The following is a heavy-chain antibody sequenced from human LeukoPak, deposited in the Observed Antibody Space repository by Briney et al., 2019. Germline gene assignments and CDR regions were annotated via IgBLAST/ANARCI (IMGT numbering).Heavy chain of an antibody. CDR2: IKQDESEK. V-gene: IGHV3-7*01. J-gene: IGHJ4*02. CDR1: GFTFSSYW. CDR3: ARDKIEGPTKLDY. D-gene: IGHD1-1*01. Sequence: PGGSLRLSCAASGFTFSSYWMSWVRQAPGKGLEWVANIKQDESEKYYVDSVKGRFTISRDNAKNSLYLQMNSLSAEDTAVYYCARDKIEGPTKLDYWGQGILVTVSS.